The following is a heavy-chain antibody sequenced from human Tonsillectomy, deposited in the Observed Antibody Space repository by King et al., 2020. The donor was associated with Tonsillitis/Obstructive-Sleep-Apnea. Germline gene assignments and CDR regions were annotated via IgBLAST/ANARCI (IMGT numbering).Heavy chain of an antibody. Sequence: VQLQESGPGLVKPSETLSLTCTVSGGSISSYYWSWVRQPPGKGLEWIGYIYYSGSTNYNPPLKSRVTISVDTSKNQFSLKLSSVTAADTAVYYCAGGITIFFPDGVWFDPWGQGTLVTVSS. CDR2: IYYSGST. V-gene: IGHV4-59*01. CDR1: GGSISSYY. D-gene: IGHD3-9*01. J-gene: IGHJ5*02. CDR3: AGGITIFFPDGVWFDP.